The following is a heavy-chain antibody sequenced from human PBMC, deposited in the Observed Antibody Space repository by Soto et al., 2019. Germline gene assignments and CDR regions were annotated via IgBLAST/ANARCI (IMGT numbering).Heavy chain of an antibody. Sequence: QVQLVQSGAEVKKPGSSVKVSCKASGGTFSSYAISWVRQAPGQGLEWMGGIIPIFGTANYAQKFQGRVTITADESTSTAYMGLSSLRSEDTAVYYCARGREDRARPFVNWFDPWGQGTLVTVSS. D-gene: IGHD6-6*01. J-gene: IGHJ5*02. V-gene: IGHV1-69*12. CDR3: ARGREDRARPFVNWFDP. CDR1: GGTFSSYA. CDR2: IIPIFGTA.